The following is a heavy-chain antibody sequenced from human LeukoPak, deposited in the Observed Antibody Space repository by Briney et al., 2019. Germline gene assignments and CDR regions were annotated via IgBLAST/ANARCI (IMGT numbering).Heavy chain of an antibody. V-gene: IGHV3-20*04. CDR2: INWNGGSQ. CDR3: TRLTPYYYDSSGRNS. D-gene: IGHD3-22*01. CDR1: GFTFDDYG. J-gene: IGHJ4*02. Sequence: GGSLRLSCAASGFTFDDYGMSWVRQAPGKGVEWVSGINWNGGSQGYADSVKGRFTISRDNAQKSLYLQMNSLRVEDTAVYYCTRLTPYYYDSSGRNSWGQGTLVTVSS.